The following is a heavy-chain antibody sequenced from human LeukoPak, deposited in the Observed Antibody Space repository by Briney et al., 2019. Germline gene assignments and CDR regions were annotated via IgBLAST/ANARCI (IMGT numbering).Heavy chain of an antibody. D-gene: IGHD6-25*01. V-gene: IGHV3-23*01. CDR2: ISGSSGST. CDR1: GFTFSSYA. Sequence: GGSLRLSCAASGFTFSSYAMSWVRQAPGKGLEWVSAISGSSGSTDYADSVKGRFTMSRDNSKNTLYLQMNSLRAEDTAVYYCARDVGSGWFDYWGQGTLVTVSS. J-gene: IGHJ4*02. CDR3: ARDVGSGWFDY.